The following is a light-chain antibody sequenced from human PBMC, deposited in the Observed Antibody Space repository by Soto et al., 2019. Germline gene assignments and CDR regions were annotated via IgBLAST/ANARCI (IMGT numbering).Light chain of an antibody. Sequence: DIQMTQPPSSLSASVGDRVTITCRASQSISSNLNWYQQKPGKAPKLLIYGASSLQSGVPSRFSGSGSGTDFTLTISSLQPEDFGTYYCQQSFSTPRTFGQGTKVDIK. CDR3: QQSFSTPRT. CDR2: GAS. V-gene: IGKV1-39*01. J-gene: IGKJ1*01. CDR1: QSISSN.